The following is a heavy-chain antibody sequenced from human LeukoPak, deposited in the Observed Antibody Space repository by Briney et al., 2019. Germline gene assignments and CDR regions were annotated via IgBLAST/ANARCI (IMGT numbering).Heavy chain of an antibody. Sequence: PSETLSLTCTVSGGSISSYYWSWIRQPPGKGLEWIGYIYYSASTNYNPSLKSRVTISVDTSKNQFSLKLSSVTAADTAVYYCARGYDFWSGYWGNWGQGTLVTVSS. CDR2: IYYSAST. D-gene: IGHD3-3*01. CDR1: GGSISSYY. CDR3: ARGYDFWSGYWGN. J-gene: IGHJ4*02. V-gene: IGHV4-59*08.